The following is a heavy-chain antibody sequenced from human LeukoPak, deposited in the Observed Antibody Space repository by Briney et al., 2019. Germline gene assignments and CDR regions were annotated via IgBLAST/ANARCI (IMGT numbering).Heavy chain of an antibody. V-gene: IGHV4-34*01. CDR3: ARHRRVYYYDSSGYSFDP. D-gene: IGHD3-22*01. J-gene: IGHJ5*02. Sequence: PSETLSLTCAVYGGSFSGYYWSWIRQPPGKGLKCIGGINHSGSTNYNPSLKSRVTISVDTSKNQFSLKLSSVTAADTAVYYCARHRRVYYYDSSGYSFDPWGQGTLVTVSS. CDR1: GGSFSGYY. CDR2: INHSGST.